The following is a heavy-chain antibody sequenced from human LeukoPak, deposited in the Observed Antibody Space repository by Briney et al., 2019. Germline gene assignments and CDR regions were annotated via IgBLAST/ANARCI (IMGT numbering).Heavy chain of an antibody. CDR3: AKDAPNYYGSGSSSYYFDY. Sequence: GGSLRLSCAASGFTFSSYWMHWVRQAPGKGLVWVSRINSDGSSTSYADSVKGRFTISRDNAKNTLYLQMTSLRAEDTAVYYCAKDAPNYYGSGSSSYYFDYWGQGTLVTVSS. CDR2: INSDGSST. D-gene: IGHD3-10*01. CDR1: GFTFSSYW. V-gene: IGHV3-74*01. J-gene: IGHJ4*02.